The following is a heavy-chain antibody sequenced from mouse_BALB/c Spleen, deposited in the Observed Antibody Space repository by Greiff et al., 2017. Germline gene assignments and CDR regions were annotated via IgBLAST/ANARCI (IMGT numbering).Heavy chain of an antibody. V-gene: IGHV3-2*02. D-gene: IGHD1-1*01. Sequence: VQLKESGPGLVKPSQSLSLTCTVTGYSITSDYAWNWIRQFPGNKLEWMGYISYSGSTSYNPSLKSRISITRDTSKNQFFLQLNSVTTEDTATYYCARNHYYGSSYAMDYWGQGTSVTVSS. J-gene: IGHJ4*01. CDR1: GYSITSDYA. CDR3: ARNHYYGSSYAMDY. CDR2: ISYSGST.